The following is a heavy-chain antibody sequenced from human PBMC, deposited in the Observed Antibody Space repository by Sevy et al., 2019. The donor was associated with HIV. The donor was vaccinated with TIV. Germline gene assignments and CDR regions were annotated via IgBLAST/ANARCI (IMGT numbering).Heavy chain of an antibody. D-gene: IGHD3-3*01. J-gene: IGHJ4*02. CDR3: AVGPY. Sequence: GGSLRLSCAVSGFTFSTQWMSWVRQAPGKGPEWVANISPDGGIRDYLDSVKGRFTISRDNPENSLYLEMNSVTAEDTALYYCAVGPYWGQGTVVTVSS. V-gene: IGHV3-7*01. CDR2: ISPDGGIR. CDR1: GFTFSTQW.